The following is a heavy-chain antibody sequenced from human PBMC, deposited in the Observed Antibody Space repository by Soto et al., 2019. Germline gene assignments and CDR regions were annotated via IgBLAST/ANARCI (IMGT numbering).Heavy chain of an antibody. CDR1: GGTFSSYA. D-gene: IGHD3-3*01. J-gene: IGHJ6*02. CDR2: IIPIFGTA. Sequence: SVKVSCKASGGTFSSYAISWVRQAPGQGLEWMGGIIPIFGTANYAQKFQGRVTITADKSTSTAYMELSSLRSEDTAAYYCARVGVNYDFWSGYYRDYYGMDVWGQGTTVTVSS. CDR3: ARVGVNYDFWSGYYRDYYGMDV. V-gene: IGHV1-69*06.